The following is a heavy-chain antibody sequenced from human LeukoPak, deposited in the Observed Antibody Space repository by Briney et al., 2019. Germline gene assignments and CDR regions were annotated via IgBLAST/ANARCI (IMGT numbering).Heavy chain of an antibody. CDR2: IKQDGSEK. V-gene: IGHV3-7*01. Sequence: GGSLRLSCAASGFTFTNYWMSWVRQAPGKGLEWVANIKQDGSEKYCVDSVKGRFTISGDNAKNSLYLQMNSLRAEDTAVYYCARETSQKGAHYMDVWGKGTTVTISS. CDR3: ARETSQKGAHYMDV. CDR1: GFTFTNYW. J-gene: IGHJ6*03. D-gene: IGHD3-16*01.